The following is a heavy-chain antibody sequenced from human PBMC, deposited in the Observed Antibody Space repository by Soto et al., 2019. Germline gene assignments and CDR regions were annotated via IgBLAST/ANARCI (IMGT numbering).Heavy chain of an antibody. CDR3: AHRGYGDYPRDNWFDP. CDR1: GFSLNTGGVG. CDR2: IYWNEDK. Sequence: VSGPPLANPTHTLTLTCTLSGFSLNTGGVGVGWIRQPPGKALEWLALIYWNEDKRYSPSLRSRLTITKDTSKNQVVLTMTNMDPVDTATYYCAHRGYGDYPRDNWFDPWGQGNLVTVSS. J-gene: IGHJ5*02. V-gene: IGHV2-5*01. D-gene: IGHD4-17*01.